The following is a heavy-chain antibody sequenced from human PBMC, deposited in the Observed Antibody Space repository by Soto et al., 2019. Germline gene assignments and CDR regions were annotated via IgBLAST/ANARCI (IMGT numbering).Heavy chain of an antibody. CDR2: ISSGSSNI. J-gene: IGHJ4*02. D-gene: IGHD2-15*01. CDR1: GFVFRSYN. Sequence: PGGSLTLSCAASGFVFRSYNMNWVRQAPGKGLEWVASISSGSSNIYYADSVKGRFTISRDNAKNSLFLQMDSLRAEDSAVYYCASATVVAATFDFWGQGTLVTVSS. CDR3: ASATVVAATFDF. V-gene: IGHV3-21*01.